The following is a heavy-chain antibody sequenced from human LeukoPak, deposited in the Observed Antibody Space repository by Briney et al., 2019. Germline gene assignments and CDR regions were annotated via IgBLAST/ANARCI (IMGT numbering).Heavy chain of an antibody. CDR1: GDSVSTNSAA. CDR3: ARGSTMGIVLREGYKEVSYFLDS. J-gene: IGHJ4*02. Sequence: SQTLSLTCAISGDSVSTNSAAWNWIRQSPSRGLEWLGRTYYRSKWYNDYAVSVKSRITINPDTSKNQFSLQLNSVTPEDTAVYYCARGSTMGIVLREGYKEVSYFLDSWGQGTLVTVSS. CDR2: TYYRSKWYN. V-gene: IGHV6-1*01. D-gene: IGHD5-24*01.